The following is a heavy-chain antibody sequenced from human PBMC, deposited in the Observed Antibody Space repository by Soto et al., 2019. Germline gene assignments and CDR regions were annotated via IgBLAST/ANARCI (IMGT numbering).Heavy chain of an antibody. J-gene: IGHJ4*02. CDR3: ARDSAPLYSSSSHYFDY. CDR1: GFTFSSYA. CDR2: ISYDGSNK. V-gene: IGHV3-30-3*01. Sequence: GGSLRLSCAASGFTFSSYAMHWVRQAPGKGLEWVAVISYDGSNKYYADSVKGRFTISRDNSKNTLYLQMNSLRAEDTAVYYSARDSAPLYSSSSHYFDYWGQGTLVTVSS. D-gene: IGHD6-6*01.